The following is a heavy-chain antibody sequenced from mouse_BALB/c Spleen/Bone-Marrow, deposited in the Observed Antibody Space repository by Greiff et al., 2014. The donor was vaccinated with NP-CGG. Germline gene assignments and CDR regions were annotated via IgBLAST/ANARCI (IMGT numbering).Heavy chain of an antibody. CDR2: IHPRSGGT. D-gene: IGHD2-3*01. CDR3: TRDGDGYYPYTLDN. V-gene: IGHV1-15*01. CDR1: GYIFTDYE. J-gene: IGHJ4*01. Sequence: VQLQQSGAELVRPGASVKLSCKALGYIFTDYEIHWVKQTPVHGLEWIGAIHPRSGGTAYNQKFKGKATLTADKSSSIAYMELSSLTSEDSAVYYCTRDGDGYYPYTLDNWGQGTSVTVSS.